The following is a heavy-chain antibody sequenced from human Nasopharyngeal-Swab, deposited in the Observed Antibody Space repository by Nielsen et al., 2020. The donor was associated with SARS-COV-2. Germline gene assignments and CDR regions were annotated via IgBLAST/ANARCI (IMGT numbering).Heavy chain of an antibody. V-gene: IGHV3-48*02. J-gene: IGHJ2*01. CDR1: GFSVSYNY. CDR2: ISSSSSTI. Sequence: GESLKISCEVSGFSVSYNYMNWVRQAPGKGLEWVSYISSSSSTIYYADSVKGRFTISRDNAKNSLYLQMNSLRDEDTAVYYCAATYYDILTAPFDRYFDLWGRGTPVTVSS. D-gene: IGHD3-9*01. CDR3: AATYYDILTAPFDRYFDL.